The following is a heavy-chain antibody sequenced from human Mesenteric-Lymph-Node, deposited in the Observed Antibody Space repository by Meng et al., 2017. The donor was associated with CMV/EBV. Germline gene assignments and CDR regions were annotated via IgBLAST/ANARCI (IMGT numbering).Heavy chain of an antibody. Sequence: SETLSLTCSVSGASISSSTYYWGWIRQPPGKGLEWIGNIYYSGSTYYNPSLKSRISISIDTSKNQFSLKLSSVTAADTAVYYCARDSGSGYNVDYWGQGTLVTVSS. CDR3: ARDSGSGYNVDY. D-gene: IGHD5-12*01. V-gene: IGHV4-39*07. J-gene: IGHJ4*02. CDR1: GASISSSTYY. CDR2: IYYSGST.